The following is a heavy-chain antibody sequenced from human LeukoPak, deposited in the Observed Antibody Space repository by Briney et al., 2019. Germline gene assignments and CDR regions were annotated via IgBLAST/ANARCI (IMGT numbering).Heavy chain of an antibody. CDR2: IYHSGST. Sequence: PSETLSLICAVSGYSISSGYYWGWIRQPPGKGLEWIGSIYHSGSTYYNPSLKSRVTISVDTSKNQFPLKLSSVTAADTAVYYCARRDSGSPWDYWGQGTLVTVSS. V-gene: IGHV4-38-2*01. D-gene: IGHD1-26*01. J-gene: IGHJ4*02. CDR1: GYSISSGYY. CDR3: ARRDSGSPWDY.